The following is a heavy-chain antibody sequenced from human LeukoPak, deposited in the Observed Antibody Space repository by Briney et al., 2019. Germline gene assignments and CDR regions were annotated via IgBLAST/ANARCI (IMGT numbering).Heavy chain of an antibody. CDR1: GGSFSGYY. J-gene: IGHJ4*02. V-gene: IGHV4-34*01. D-gene: IGHD6-13*01. CDR2: INHSGST. CDR3: ARAPIAAASFDY. Sequence: SETLSLTCAVYGGSFSGYYWGWIRQPPGKGLEWIGEINHSGSTNYNPSLKSRVTISVDTSKNQFSLKLSSVTAADTAVYYCARAPIAAASFDYWGQGTLVTVSS.